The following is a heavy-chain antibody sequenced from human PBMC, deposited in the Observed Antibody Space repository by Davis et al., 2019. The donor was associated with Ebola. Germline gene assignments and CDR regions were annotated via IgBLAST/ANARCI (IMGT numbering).Heavy chain of an antibody. CDR1: GFDFSNFG. Sequence: GESLKISCAASGFDFSNFGIHWVRRAPGKGLEWVALISYAGTNKYYADSVKGRFTLSRDNSKNILYLQMNSLRAEDTAVYYCAKDWGYSSSLAYFEYWGQGTQVIVSS. V-gene: IGHV3-30*18. D-gene: IGHD6-6*01. CDR2: ISYAGTNK. J-gene: IGHJ4*02. CDR3: AKDWGYSSSLAYFEY.